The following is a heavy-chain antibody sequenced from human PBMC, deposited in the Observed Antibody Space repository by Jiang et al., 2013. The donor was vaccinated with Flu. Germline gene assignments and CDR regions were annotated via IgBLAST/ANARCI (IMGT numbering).Heavy chain of an antibody. Sequence: GAEVKKPGASVKVSCKASGYTFTSYYMHWVRQAPGQGLEWMGIINPSGGSTSYAQKFQGRVTMTRDTSTSTVYMELSSLRSEDTAVYYCARDGYKNGYEAYGMDVWGQGTTVTVSS. D-gene: IGHD5-12*01. CDR3: ARDGYKNGYEAYGMDV. J-gene: IGHJ6*02. CDR2: INPSGGST. CDR1: GYTFTSYY. V-gene: IGHV1-46*01.